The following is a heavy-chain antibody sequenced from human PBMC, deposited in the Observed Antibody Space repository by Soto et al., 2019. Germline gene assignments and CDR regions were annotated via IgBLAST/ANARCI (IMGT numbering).Heavy chain of an antibody. CDR2: IIPLFNVA. Sequence: QVQLVQSGPEVKKPGSSVKVSCEASGGTFSNFAVNWVRQAPGQGLEWVGGIIPLFNVAKYAQKFEGRVTIVAYVSTSDAYMDLRNLRSDDTDVYYCAASGSEVLGDDYKDPEGLDIWGQGTMVTVSS. CDR3: AASGSEVLGDDYKDPEGLDI. V-gene: IGHV1-69*01. J-gene: IGHJ3*02. D-gene: IGHD4-4*01. CDR1: GGTFSNFA.